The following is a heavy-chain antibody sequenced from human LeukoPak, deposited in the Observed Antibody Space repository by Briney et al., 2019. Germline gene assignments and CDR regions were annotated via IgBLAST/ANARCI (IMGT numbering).Heavy chain of an antibody. CDR1: GASVGDHY. CDR3: AVDNRDF. V-gene: IGHV4-4*07. J-gene: IGHJ4*02. Sequence: SETLSLSCAVSGASVGDHYRSWIRQAPGKGLEWLWRIYTSGNTIYKPSLQSRVTISVDESKNTFSLRLISMTAADTGIYYCAVDNRDFWGQGTLVTVSA. CDR2: IYTSGNT. D-gene: IGHD2/OR15-2a*01.